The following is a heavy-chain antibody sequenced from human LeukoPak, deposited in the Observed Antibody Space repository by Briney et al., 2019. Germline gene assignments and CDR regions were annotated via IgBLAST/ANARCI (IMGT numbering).Heavy chain of an antibody. CDR1: GGTFSSYA. CDR2: IIPIFGIA. V-gene: IGHV1-69*04. CDR3: ARDAPHGVVVPAAPYFDY. J-gene: IGHJ4*02. Sequence: SVKVSCKASGGTFSSYAISWVRQAPGQGLEWMGRIIPIFGIANYAQKFQGRVTITADKSTSTAYMELSSLRSEDTAVYYCARDAPHGVVVPAAPYFDYWGQGTLVTVSS. D-gene: IGHD2-2*01.